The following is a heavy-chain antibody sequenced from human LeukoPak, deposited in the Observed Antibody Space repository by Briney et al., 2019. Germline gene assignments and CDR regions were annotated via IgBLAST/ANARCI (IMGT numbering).Heavy chain of an antibody. CDR3: ARVFYDIWGGYPLGPTAGLTNNWFDP. Sequence: SETLTLTCTVSGGSISIHHWMWIRQPTGKAREGFGHIYYSGNTNYHRPLKRPVTISVDTSKNQFSLKLSSVTAACTGVYYCARVFYDIWGGYPLGPTAGLTNNWFDPWGQGTLVTVSS. V-gene: IGHV4-59*11. J-gene: IGHJ5*02. CDR2: IYYSGNT. D-gene: IGHD3-3*01. CDR1: GGSISIHH.